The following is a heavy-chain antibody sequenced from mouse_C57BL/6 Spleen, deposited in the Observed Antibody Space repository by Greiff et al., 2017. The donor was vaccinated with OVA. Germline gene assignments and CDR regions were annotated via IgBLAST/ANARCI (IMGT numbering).Heavy chain of an antibody. CDR1: GFNIKDDY. V-gene: IGHV14-4*01. CDR3: TKNYYSSYYFDY. CDR2: IDPENGDT. J-gene: IGHJ2*01. D-gene: IGHD2-12*01. Sequence: EVQLQQSGAELVRPGASVKLSCTASGFNIKDDYMHWVKQRPEQGLEWIGWIDPENGDTEYASKFQGKATITADTSSNTAYLQLSSLTSEDTAVYYCTKNYYSSYYFDYWGKGTTLTVSS.